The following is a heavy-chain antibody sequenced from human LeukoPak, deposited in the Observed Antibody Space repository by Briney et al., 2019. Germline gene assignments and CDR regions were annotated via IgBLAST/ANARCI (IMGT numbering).Heavy chain of an antibody. CDR2: IKSKSDGETT. J-gene: IGHJ3*01. D-gene: IGHD1-26*01. Sequence: GGSLRLSCVASGFTFTNAWMSWVRQAPGKGLEWVGRIKSKSDGETTDYAAPVKDKFTLSRDDSKDTLCLQMSSLKAEDTAVYYCTTNAGTYGVDGWGQGTMVTVSS. CDR1: GFTFTNAW. V-gene: IGHV3-15*01. CDR3: TTNAGTYGVDG.